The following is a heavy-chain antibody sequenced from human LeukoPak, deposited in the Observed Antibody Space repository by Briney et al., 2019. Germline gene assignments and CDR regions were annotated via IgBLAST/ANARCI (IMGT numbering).Heavy chain of an antibody. CDR2: ISSSSSYI. J-gene: IGHJ6*04. D-gene: IGHD2-21*01. CDR3: ARDEGEYYYYGMDV. V-gene: IGHV3-21*01. Sequence: PGGSLRLSCAASGFTFSSYSMNWVRQAPGKGLEWVSSISSSSSYIYYADSVKGRFTISRDNAKNSLYLQMNSLRAEDTAVYYCARDEGEYYYYGMDVWGEGTTVTVSS. CDR1: GFTFSSYS.